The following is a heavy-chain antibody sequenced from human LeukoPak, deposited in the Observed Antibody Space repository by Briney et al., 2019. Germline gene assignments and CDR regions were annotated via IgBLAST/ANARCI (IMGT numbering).Heavy chain of an antibody. J-gene: IGHJ4*02. V-gene: IGHV3-21*01. D-gene: IGHD3-9*01. CDR1: GFTFGSYS. Sequence: GGSLRLSCAASGFTFGSYSMNWVRQAPGKGLEWVSSISSSSSYIYYADSVKGRFTISRDNAKNSLYLQMNSLRAEDTAVYYCARDTPYYDILTGYYHPPASLDYWGQGTLVTVSS. CDR3: ARDTPYYDILTGYYHPPASLDY. CDR2: ISSSSSYI.